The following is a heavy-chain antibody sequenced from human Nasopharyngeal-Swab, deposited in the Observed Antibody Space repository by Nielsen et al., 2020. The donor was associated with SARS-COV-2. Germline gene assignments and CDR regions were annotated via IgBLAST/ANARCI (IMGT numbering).Heavy chain of an antibody. J-gene: IGHJ4*02. CDR2: IGTDSDT. D-gene: IGHD3-22*01. CDR3: ATSYYYDSSGPMGVLDY. CDR1: GFTFSSYD. Sequence: GESLKISCAASGFTFSSYDMHWVRQATGKGLEWVSAIGTDSDTYYPGSVKGRFTISRDNSKNTLYLQMNSLRAEDTAVYYCATSYYYDSSGPMGVLDYWGQGTLVTVSS. V-gene: IGHV3-13*01.